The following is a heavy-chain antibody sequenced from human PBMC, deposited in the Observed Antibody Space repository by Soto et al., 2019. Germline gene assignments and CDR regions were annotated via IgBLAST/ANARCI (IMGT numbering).Heavy chain of an antibody. D-gene: IGHD1-7*01. CDR2: IYYSGST. Sequence: SETLSLTCTVSGGSISSGGYYWSWIRQHPGKGLEWIGYIYYSGSTYYNPSLKSRVTISVDTSKNQFSLKLSSVTAADTAVYYCARYFLKSGTTDYYYGMDVWGQGTTVTVSS. V-gene: IGHV4-31*03. CDR1: GGSISSGGYY. J-gene: IGHJ6*02. CDR3: ARYFLKSGTTDYYYGMDV.